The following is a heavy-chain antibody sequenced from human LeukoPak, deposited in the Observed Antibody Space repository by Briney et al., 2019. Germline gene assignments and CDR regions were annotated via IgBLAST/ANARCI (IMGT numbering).Heavy chain of an antibody. J-gene: IGHJ4*02. Sequence: GRSLRLSCAASGFTFSSYGMHWVRQAPGKGLEWVAVISYDGSNKYYADSVKGRFTISRDNSKNTLYLQMNSLRAEDTAVYYCARAIAIAVAGSYWGQGTLVTVSS. CDR2: ISYDGSNK. CDR3: ARAIAIAVAGSY. CDR1: GFTFSSYG. V-gene: IGHV3-30*03. D-gene: IGHD6-19*01.